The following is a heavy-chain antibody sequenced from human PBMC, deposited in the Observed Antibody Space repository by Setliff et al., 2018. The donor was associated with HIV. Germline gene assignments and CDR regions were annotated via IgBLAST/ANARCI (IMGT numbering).Heavy chain of an antibody. D-gene: IGHD5-12*01. J-gene: IGHJ3*02. CDR1: GGSVSNYY. CDR3: ARAEMATIVAFDI. V-gene: IGHV4-59*02. Sequence: SETLSLTCTVSGGSVSNYYWTWIRQSAGKGLEWIGYIYYSGSTKYNPSLTSRVTISVDTSKNHFSLKLTSVTAADTAVYYCARAEMATIVAFDIWGQGTMVTVSS. CDR2: IYYSGST.